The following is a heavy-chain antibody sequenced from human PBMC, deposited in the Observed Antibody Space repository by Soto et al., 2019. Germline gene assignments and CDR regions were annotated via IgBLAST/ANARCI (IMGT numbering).Heavy chain of an antibody. Sequence: GASVKVSCKASGYTFTSYYMHWVRQAPGQGLEWMGIINPSGGSTSYAQKFQGRVTMTRDTSTSTVYMELSSLRSEDTAVYYCARGGVTMIVVVKPPLFDPWGQGTLVTVSS. CDR1: GYTFTSYY. CDR2: INPSGGST. CDR3: ARGGVTMIVVVKPPLFDP. J-gene: IGHJ5*02. V-gene: IGHV1-46*01. D-gene: IGHD3-22*01.